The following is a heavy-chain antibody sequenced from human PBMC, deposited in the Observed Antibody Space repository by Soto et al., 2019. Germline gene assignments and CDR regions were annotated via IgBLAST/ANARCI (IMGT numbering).Heavy chain of an antibody. Sequence: PSETLSLTCTVSGGSISSSSYYWGWIRQPPGKVLECIGSIYYSGSTYYNPSFNSRVSISVDMSKNHFSLKLSSVTAADTAVYYCARRGYYAISAFDIWGQGTMVTVSS. CDR1: GGSISSSSYY. V-gene: IGHV4-39*01. J-gene: IGHJ3*02. D-gene: IGHD2-8*01. CDR2: IYYSGST. CDR3: ARRGYYAISAFDI.